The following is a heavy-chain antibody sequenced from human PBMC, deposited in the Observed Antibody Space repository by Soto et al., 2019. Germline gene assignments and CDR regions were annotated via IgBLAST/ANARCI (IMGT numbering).Heavy chain of an antibody. V-gene: IGHV4-34*01. J-gene: IGHJ5*02. D-gene: IGHD3-3*01. CDR1: GGSFSGYY. Sequence: PSETLSLSCGVYGGSFSGYYWSWIRQPPGKGLEWIGEINHSGSTNYNPSLKSRVTISVDTSKNQFSLKLSSVTAADTAVYYCAMTRGVVAFDPWGQGTLVTVSS. CDR2: INHSGST. CDR3: AMTRGVVAFDP.